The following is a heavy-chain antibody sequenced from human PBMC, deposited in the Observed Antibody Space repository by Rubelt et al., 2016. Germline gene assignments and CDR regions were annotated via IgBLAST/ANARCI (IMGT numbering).Heavy chain of an antibody. D-gene: IGHD2-15*01. CDR3: ARTVGPVVGDAFDI. CDR2: IYFSGET. V-gene: IGHV4-31*03. Sequence: QVQLQESGPGLVTPSQTLSLTCTVSGGSVSSGGVQWTWIRQYPGEGLEWIGYIYFSGETVYNESLKSRLSLSIDPSKNQLSRKLSSVTAADTAGYYCARTVGPVVGDAFDIWGQGTMVTVSA. J-gene: IGHJ3*02. CDR1: GGSVSSGGVQ.